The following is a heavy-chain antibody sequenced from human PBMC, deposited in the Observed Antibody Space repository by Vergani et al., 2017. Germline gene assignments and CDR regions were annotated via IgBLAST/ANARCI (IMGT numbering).Heavy chain of an antibody. J-gene: IGHJ5*02. V-gene: IGHV4-39*07. CDR3: ARALVIIGPGWFDP. Sequence: QLQLQESGPGLVKPSETLSLTCTVSGGSISSSSYYWGWIRQPPGKGLEWIGSIYYSGSTYYNPSLKSRVTISVDTSKNQFSLKLSSVTAADTAVYYCARALVIIGPGWFDPWGQGTLVTVSS. CDR1: GGSISSSSYY. D-gene: IGHD3-9*01. CDR2: IYYSGST.